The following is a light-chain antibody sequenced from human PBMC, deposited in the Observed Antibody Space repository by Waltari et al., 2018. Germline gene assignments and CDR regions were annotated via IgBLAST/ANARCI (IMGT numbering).Light chain of an antibody. J-gene: IGLJ3*02. CDR3: QTGGHGTWV. Sequence: QLVLTQSPSASASLGASVKPTCTLSSGHSSNVIAWLQQQSEKGPRYLMKVNSDGRHSKGDEIPDRFSGSSSGAERYLTISSLQSEDEADYYCQTGGHGTWVFGGGTKLTVL. CDR1: SGHSSNV. V-gene: IGLV4-69*01. CDR2: VNSDGRH.